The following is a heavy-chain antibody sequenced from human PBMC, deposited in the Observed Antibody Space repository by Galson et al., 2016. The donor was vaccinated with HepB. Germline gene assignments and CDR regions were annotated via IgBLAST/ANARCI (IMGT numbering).Heavy chain of an antibody. J-gene: IGHJ4*02. V-gene: IGHV4-61*08. CDR2: IYYNGNT. D-gene: IGHD1-7*01. CDR3: ASLDLNRYYFDY. Sequence: SETLSLTCTVSGGSISSAAHYWSWIRQLPGKGLEWIGYIYYNGNTHYNPSLKSRVTISLDTSKNQFSLKLSSVTAADTAVYYCASLDLNRYYFDYWGQGTLVTVSS. CDR1: GGSISSAAHY.